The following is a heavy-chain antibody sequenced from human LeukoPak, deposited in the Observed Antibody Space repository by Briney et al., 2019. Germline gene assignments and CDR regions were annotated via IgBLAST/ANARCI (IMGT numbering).Heavy chain of an antibody. D-gene: IGHD1-26*01. J-gene: IGHJ4*02. V-gene: IGHV4-59*01. CDR3: AREGFSGSYYDY. Sequence: SETLSLTCTVSGGSMSSYYWSWIRQPPGKGLEWIGYIYYSGSTNYNPSLKSRVTISVDTSKDQFSLKLSSVTAADTAVYFCAREGFSGSYYDYWGQGTLVTVSS. CDR1: GGSMSSYY. CDR2: IYYSGST.